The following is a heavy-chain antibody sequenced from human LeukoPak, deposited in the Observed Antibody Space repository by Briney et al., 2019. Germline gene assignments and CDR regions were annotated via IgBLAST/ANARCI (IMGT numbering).Heavy chain of an antibody. D-gene: IGHD2-2*02. CDR1: GYTFSDFY. CDR3: ARDTNIPESETFHY. CDR2: TNANIGST. V-gene: IGHV1-2*02. J-gene: IGHJ4*02. Sequence: ASVKVSCKASGYTFSDFYIHWVRQAPGQGPEWMGWTNANIGSTNSAQKFQGRLTMTRDTSISTAYMELSGLRSDDTAVYYCARDTNIPESETFHYWGQGTLVTVSS.